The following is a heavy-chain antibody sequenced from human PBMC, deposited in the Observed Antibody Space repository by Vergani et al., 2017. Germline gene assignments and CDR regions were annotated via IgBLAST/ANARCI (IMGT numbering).Heavy chain of an antibody. CDR3: VREGSYCGSTTCRNPSYVYYYHMDV. V-gene: IGHV3-33*01. Sequence: QVQLVESGGGVVQLGRSLRLSCTSSGFTFSTYAMPWVRQAPGKGLEWVAIIYYDGSKKYYADSVKGRFTISRDNSRNTLDLLMSSLRAEDTAIYYCVREGSYCGSTTCRNPSYVYYYHMDVWGEGTTVNVSS. CDR1: GFTFSTYA. J-gene: IGHJ6*03. CDR2: IYYDGSKK. D-gene: IGHD2-21*01.